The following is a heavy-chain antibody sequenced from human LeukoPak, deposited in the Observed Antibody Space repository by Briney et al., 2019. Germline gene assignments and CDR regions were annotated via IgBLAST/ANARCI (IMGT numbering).Heavy chain of an antibody. Sequence: SETLSLTCTVSGDSISNYYWSWIRQPAGKGLEWIGRIYSSGTTSYNPSLKSRVTISVDTSKNFFSLKLRSVTAADTAVYYCARGRQFSTYWGQGTLVTVSS. CDR3: ARGRQFSTY. V-gene: IGHV4-4*07. CDR1: GDSISNYY. J-gene: IGHJ4*02. CDR2: IYSSGTT. D-gene: IGHD5-24*01.